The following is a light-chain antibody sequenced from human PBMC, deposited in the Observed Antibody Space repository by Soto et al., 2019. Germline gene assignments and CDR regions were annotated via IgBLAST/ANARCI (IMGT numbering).Light chain of an antibody. CDR1: QSLTSNY. Sequence: EIVLTQSPGTLSLSPGDRATLSCRASQSLTSNYVAWYQQRPGQAPRLLISGASTRATGIPDRFSGIGSGTDFTLTISRLEPEDFAVYYCQQYDSSPYTFGQGTKVDIK. J-gene: IGKJ2*01. CDR3: QQYDSSPYT. V-gene: IGKV3-20*01. CDR2: GAS.